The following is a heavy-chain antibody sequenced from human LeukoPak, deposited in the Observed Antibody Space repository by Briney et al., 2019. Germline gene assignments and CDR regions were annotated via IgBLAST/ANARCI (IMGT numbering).Heavy chain of an antibody. J-gene: IGHJ4*02. D-gene: IGHD3-3*01. CDR1: GFTFSSYG. CDR2: IRYDGSNK. Sequence: NPGGSLRLSCAASGFTFSSYGMHWVRQAPGKGLEWVAFIRYDGSNKYYADSVKGRFTISRDNSKNTLYLQMNSLRAEGTAVYYCAKDLPTMEWCYFDYWGQGTLVTVSS. V-gene: IGHV3-30*02. CDR3: AKDLPTMEWCYFDY.